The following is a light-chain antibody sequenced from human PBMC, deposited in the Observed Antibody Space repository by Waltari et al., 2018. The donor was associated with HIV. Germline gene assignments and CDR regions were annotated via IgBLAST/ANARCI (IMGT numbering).Light chain of an antibody. CDR3: VLSYDADWV. V-gene: IGLV7-46*01. J-gene: IGLJ3*02. CDR2: DTS. CDR1: TGPVTNYHY. Sequence: QAVVTQEPSLTVSPGGTVTLTCDSSTGPVTNYHYPYWFQQKPAQAPRTLIYDTSNRQSWTPALFSASLLGGKAALTLSGAQREDEADYYCVLSYDADWVFGGGTKLTVL.